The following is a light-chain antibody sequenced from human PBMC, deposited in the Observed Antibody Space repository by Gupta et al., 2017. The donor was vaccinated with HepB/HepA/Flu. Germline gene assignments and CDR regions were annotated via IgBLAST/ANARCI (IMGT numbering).Light chain of an antibody. Sequence: QSVLTQPPSASGAPGQRVTIPCTGSSSNIGAGFDVHWYQQLPGTAPKLLIYGNSNRPSGVPDRFSGSKSGTSASLAIIGLQAEDEADYYCQSYDTSLSGWVFGGGTKLTVL. J-gene: IGLJ3*02. CDR1: SSNIGAGFD. CDR3: QSYDTSLSGWV. V-gene: IGLV1-40*01. CDR2: GNS.